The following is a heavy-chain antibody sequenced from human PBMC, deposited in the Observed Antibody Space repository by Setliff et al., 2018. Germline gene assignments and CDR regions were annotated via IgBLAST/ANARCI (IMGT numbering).Heavy chain of an antibody. J-gene: IGHJ6*03. CDR2: ISSSGNTV. V-gene: IGHV3-11*04. CDR3: ARDISVTLVREGGMDV. D-gene: IGHD3-10*01. Sequence: AGGSLRLSCAASGFTFSDYYMNWIRQAPGKGLEWVSYISSSGNTVDYVDFVKGRFTISRDNAKNSMYLEMNSLRAEDTAVYYCARDISVTLVREGGMDVWGKGTTVTVSS. CDR1: GFTFSDYY.